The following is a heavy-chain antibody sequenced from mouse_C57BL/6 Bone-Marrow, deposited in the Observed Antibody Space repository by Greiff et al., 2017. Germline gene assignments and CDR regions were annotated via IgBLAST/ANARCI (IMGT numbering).Heavy chain of an antibody. D-gene: IGHD4-1*02. CDR2: ISSGGSYT. V-gene: IGHV5-6*01. Sequence: EVKLQESGGDLVKPGGSLKLSCAASGFTFSSYGMSWVRQTPDKRLEWVATISSGGSYTYYPDSVKGRFTISRDNAKNTLILQMSSLKSEDTAMYYCARQQLGRFAYWGQGTLVTVSA. CDR3: ARQQLGRFAY. J-gene: IGHJ3*01. CDR1: GFTFSSYG.